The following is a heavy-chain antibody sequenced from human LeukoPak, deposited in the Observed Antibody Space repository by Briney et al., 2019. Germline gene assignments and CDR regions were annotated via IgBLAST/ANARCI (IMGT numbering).Heavy chain of an antibody. CDR1: GFTFSSYW. J-gene: IGHJ6*02. D-gene: IGHD3-9*01. CDR3: ARDPLRYFDWLLEPYYYYYGMDV. Sequence: PGGSLRLSCAASGFTFSSYWMSWVRQAPGKGLEWVANIKQDGSEKYYVDSVKGRCTISRDNAKNSLYLQMNSLRAEDTAVYYCARDPLRYFDWLLEPYYYYYGMDVWGQGTTVTVSS. CDR2: IKQDGSEK. V-gene: IGHV3-7*05.